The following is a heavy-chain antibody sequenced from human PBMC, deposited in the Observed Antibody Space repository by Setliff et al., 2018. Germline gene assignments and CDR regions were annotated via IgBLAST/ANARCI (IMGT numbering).Heavy chain of an antibody. V-gene: IGHV1-69*06. CDR3: ARDLLGSQGRTFDL. J-gene: IGHJ4*02. CDR1: GDTFSTYA. CDR2: VIPLLETT. D-gene: IGHD1-26*01. Sequence: GASVKVSCKASGDTFSTYALSWVRQAPGRGLEWMGGVIPLLETTRFAQKFQFGVTMTADKAITTAYMELTRLTSDDTAMYYCARDLLGSQGRTFDLWGQGTLVTVSS.